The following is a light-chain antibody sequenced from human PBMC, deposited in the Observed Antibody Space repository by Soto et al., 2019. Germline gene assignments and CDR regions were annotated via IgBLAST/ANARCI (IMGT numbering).Light chain of an antibody. CDR1: QHLSGNE. J-gene: IGKJ1*01. V-gene: IGKV3-20*01. CDR2: GAS. Sequence: EIVLTQSPGTLSLSPGDKATLSCRASQHLSGNEVAWYQQRPGQAPRLLMYGASFRAGGIPDNFSGSGSGTDFTLTISRLEPEDFAVYYCHYYGPSRPWAFGQGTKVHIK. CDR3: HYYGPSRPWA.